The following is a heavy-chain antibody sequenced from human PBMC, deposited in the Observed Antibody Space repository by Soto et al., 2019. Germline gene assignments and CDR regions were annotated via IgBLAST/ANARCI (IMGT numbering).Heavy chain of an antibody. J-gene: IGHJ1*01. D-gene: IGHD6-6*01. V-gene: IGHV3-33*01. CDR2: IWYDGSNK. CDR3: ARDYLPYSSSSGEYFQH. Sequence: GGSLRLSCAASGFTFSSYGMHWVRQAPGKGLEWVAVIWYDGSNKYYADSVKGRFTISGDNSKNTLYLQMNSLRAEDTAVYYCARDYLPYSSSSGEYFQHWGQGTLVTVSS. CDR1: GFTFSSYG.